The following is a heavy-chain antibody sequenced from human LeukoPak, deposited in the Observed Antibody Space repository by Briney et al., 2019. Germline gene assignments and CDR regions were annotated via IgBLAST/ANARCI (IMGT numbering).Heavy chain of an antibody. V-gene: IGHV4-59*01. D-gene: IGHD3-16*01. CDR2: IYYSGST. Sequence: SETLSLPCTVSGASISSYYWSWIRHPPGKGLGWIGYIYYSGSTNYNPSLKSRVTISVDTSKNQFSLKLSSVTAADTAVYYCASWGVGSDYWGQGTLVTVSS. CDR3: ASWGVGSDY. CDR1: GASISSYY. J-gene: IGHJ4*02.